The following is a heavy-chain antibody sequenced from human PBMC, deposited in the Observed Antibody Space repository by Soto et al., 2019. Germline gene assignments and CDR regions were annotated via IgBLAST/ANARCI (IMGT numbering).Heavy chain of an antibody. D-gene: IGHD3-16*01. V-gene: IGHV3-73*01. CDR2: IRSKANTYAT. Sequence: GGSLRHSCAASGGTCIGSAMHWVRQATGRGLEWVGRIRSKANTYATSYGASVKGRFTISRDDSKNTAYLQLNSVKTEDTALYYCSRQHYAALDAFDIWGQGTMVTVSS. J-gene: IGHJ3*02. CDR3: SRQHYAALDAFDI. CDR1: GGTCIGSA.